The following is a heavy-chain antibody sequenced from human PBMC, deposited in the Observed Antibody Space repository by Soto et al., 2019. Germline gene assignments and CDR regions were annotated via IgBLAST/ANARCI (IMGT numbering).Heavy chain of an antibody. CDR3: ARTARSYCTNGACYDFNYYYYYMDV. Sequence: ASVKVSCKASGYSFSSYVMHWVRQATGQRLEWMGWINAGNGNIKYSKKFQGRVTITRDTSASTAYMGLSSQRSEDTAVYYCARTARSYCTNGACYDFNYYYYYMDVWVKGTTVTGSS. J-gene: IGHJ6*03. CDR2: INAGNGNI. V-gene: IGHV1-3*01. D-gene: IGHD2-8*01. CDR1: GYSFSSYV.